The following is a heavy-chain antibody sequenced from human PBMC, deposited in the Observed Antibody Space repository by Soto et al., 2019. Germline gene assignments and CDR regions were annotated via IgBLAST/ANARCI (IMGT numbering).Heavy chain of an antibody. D-gene: IGHD6-13*01. CDR1: GGSFSGYY. CDR2: INHSGST. V-gene: IGHV4-34*01. CDR3: ARAYSSSWYADY. J-gene: IGHJ4*02. Sequence: LSLTCAVYGGSFSGYYWSWIRQPPGKGLEWIGEINHSGSTNYNPSLKSRVTISVDTSKNQFSLKLSSVTAADTAVYYCARAYSSSWYADYWGQGTLVTVSS.